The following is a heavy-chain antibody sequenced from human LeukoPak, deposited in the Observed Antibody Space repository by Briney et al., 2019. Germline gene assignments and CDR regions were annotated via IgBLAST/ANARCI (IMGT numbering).Heavy chain of an antibody. CDR3: ARVGFTLVADYYYGMDV. D-gene: IGHD3-16*01. Sequence: PGGSLRLSCAASGFTFSSYSMNWVRQAPGKGLEWVSSISSSSSYIYYADSVKGRFTISRDNAKNSLYLQMNSLRAEDTAVYYCARVGFTLVADYYYGMDVWGQGTTVTVSS. CDR1: GFTFSSYS. CDR2: ISSSSSYI. J-gene: IGHJ6*02. V-gene: IGHV3-21*01.